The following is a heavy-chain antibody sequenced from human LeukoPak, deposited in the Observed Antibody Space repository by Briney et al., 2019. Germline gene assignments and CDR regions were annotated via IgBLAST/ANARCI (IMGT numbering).Heavy chain of an antibody. Sequence: ASVKVSCKASGYTFTTYGISWVRQAPGQGLEWMGWITTYSGNTYYAQKLQGRVTMTTDTSTSTAYMELRSLRSDDTAVYYCARGEQQLPPYYYYYYGMDVWGQGTTVTVSS. V-gene: IGHV1-18*01. CDR3: ARGEQQLPPYYYYYYGMDV. CDR2: ITTYSGNT. D-gene: IGHD6-13*01. CDR1: GYTFTTYG. J-gene: IGHJ6*02.